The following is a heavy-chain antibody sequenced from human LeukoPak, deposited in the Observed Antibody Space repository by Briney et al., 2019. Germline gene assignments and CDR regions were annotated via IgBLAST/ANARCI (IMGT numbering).Heavy chain of an antibody. V-gene: IGHV4-59*01. CDR3: ARDIAVAGSLYDAFDI. CDR1: GGSISSYY. CDR2: IYYSGST. D-gene: IGHD6-19*01. Sequence: SETLSLTCTVSGGSISSYYWSWIRQPPGKGLEWIGYIYYSGSTNYNPSLKSRVTISVDTSKNQFSLKLSSVTAADTAVYDCARDIAVAGSLYDAFDIWGQGTMVTVSS. J-gene: IGHJ3*02.